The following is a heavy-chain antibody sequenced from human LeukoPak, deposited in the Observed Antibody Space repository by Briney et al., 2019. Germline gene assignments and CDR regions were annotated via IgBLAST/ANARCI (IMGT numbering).Heavy chain of an antibody. D-gene: IGHD2-2*01. CDR1: GYTFTGYA. J-gene: IGHJ6*02. CDR3: ARDYCSSTSCYYYYGMDV. Sequence: VASVKVSCKASGYTFTGYAMHWVRQAPGQRLEWMAFINAGNGNTKYSQNFKGRVTITRDKSASTAYMELSSLRSEDTAVYYCARDYCSSTSCYYYYGMDVWGQGTTVTVSS. V-gene: IGHV1-3*01. CDR2: INAGNGNT.